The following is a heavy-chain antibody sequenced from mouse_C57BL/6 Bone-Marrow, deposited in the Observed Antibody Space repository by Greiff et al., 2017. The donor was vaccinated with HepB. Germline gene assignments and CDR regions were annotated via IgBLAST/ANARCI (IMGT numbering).Heavy chain of an antibody. CDR2: INYDGSST. D-gene: IGHD1-1*01. V-gene: IGHV5-16*01. J-gene: IGHJ3*01. CDR1: GFTFSDYY. CDR3: ARVGGGSGAY. Sequence: EVQVVESEGGLVQPGSSMKLSCTASGFTFSDYYMAWVRQVPEKGLEWVANINYDGSSTYYLDSLKSRFIISRDNAKNILYLQMSSLKSEDTATYYCARVGGGSGAYWGQGTLVTVSA.